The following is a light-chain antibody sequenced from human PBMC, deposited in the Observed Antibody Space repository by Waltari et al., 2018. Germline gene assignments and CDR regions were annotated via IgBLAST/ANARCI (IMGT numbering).Light chain of an antibody. CDR3: QQYNKWPPGT. CDR2: RAS. V-gene: IGKV3-15*01. J-gene: IGKJ1*01. CDR1: QSIGSS. Sequence: PGERATLSCRTSQSIGSSLAWYQQRPGQAPRLLIYRASTSATGIPDRFSGSGSGPEFTLTISSLQSEDIAVYYCQQYNKWPPGTFGQGTKVEI.